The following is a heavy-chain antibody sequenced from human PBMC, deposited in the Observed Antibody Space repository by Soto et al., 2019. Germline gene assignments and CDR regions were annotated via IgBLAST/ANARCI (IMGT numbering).Heavy chain of an antibody. CDR1: GGSISSGGYY. D-gene: IGHD2-2*01. CDR2: IYYSGST. V-gene: IGHV4-31*03. Sequence: SETLSLTCTVSGGSISSGGYYWSWIRQHPGKGLEWIGYIYYSGSTYYNPSLKSRVTISVDTSKNQFSLKLSSVTAADRAVYYCARAIVVVPGGRAFDIWGQGTMVTVSS. J-gene: IGHJ3*02. CDR3: ARAIVVVPGGRAFDI.